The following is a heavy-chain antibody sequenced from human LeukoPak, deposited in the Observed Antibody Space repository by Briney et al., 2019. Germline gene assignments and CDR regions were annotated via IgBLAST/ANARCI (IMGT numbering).Heavy chain of an antibody. D-gene: IGHD6-19*01. CDR2: IIPIFGTA. V-gene: IGHV1-69*13. Sequence: ASVKVSCKASGGTFSSYAISWVRQAPGQGLEWMGGIIPIFGTANYAQKFQGRVTITADESTSTAYMELSSLRSEDTAVYYCARHPSYYSGWPLDYWGQGTLVTVSS. CDR3: ARHPSYYSGWPLDY. CDR1: GGTFSSYA. J-gene: IGHJ4*02.